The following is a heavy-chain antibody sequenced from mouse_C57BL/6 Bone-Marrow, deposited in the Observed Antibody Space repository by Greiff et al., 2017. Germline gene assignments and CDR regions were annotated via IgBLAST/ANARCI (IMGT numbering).Heavy chain of an antibody. Sequence: EVQGVESGGGLVKPGGSLKLSCAASGFTFSSYTMSWVRQTPENRLEWVATISGGGGNTYYPDSVKGRFTLSRDNAKNTLYLQMSRLRSEDTALXYCARLACYYGSSWYWYFDVWGTGTTVTVSS. V-gene: IGHV5-9*01. CDR1: GFTFSSYT. D-gene: IGHD1-1*01. CDR2: ISGGGGNT. J-gene: IGHJ1*03. CDR3: ARLACYYGSSWYWYFDV.